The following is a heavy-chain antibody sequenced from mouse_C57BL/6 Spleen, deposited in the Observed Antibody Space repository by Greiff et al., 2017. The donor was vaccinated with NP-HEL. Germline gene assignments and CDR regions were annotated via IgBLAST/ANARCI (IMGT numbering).Heavy chain of an antibody. CDR1: GFTFSDYY. CDR3: ARDKGNYWDFDV. V-gene: IGHV5-16*01. J-gene: IGHJ1*03. Sequence: EVQRVESAGGLVQPGSSMKLSCTASGFTFSDYYMAWVRQVPEKGLEWVANINYDGSSTYSLDSLKSRFIISRDNAKNILYLQMSRLKSEDTATYYGARDKGNYWDFDVWGTGTTVTVSS. D-gene: IGHD2-1*01. CDR2: INYDGSST.